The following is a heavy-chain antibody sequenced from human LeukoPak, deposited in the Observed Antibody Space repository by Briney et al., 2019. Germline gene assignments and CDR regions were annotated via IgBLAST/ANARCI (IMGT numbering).Heavy chain of an antibody. D-gene: IGHD3-16*01. Sequence: SETLSLTCSVSAGSISSSSYYWGWIRQPPGKGLEWIGSIYYSGATYYNPSLERRVTISVDTSKNQFSLKVSSVTAADTAVYYCARPAFSTGDDVDIGGQGTMVTVSS. J-gene: IGHJ3*02. CDR3: ARPAFSTGDDVDI. V-gene: IGHV4-39*01. CDR1: AGSISSSSYY. CDR2: IYYSGAT.